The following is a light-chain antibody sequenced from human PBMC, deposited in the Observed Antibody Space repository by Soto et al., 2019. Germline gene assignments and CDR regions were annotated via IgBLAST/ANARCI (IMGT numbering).Light chain of an antibody. Sequence: EIALTQSPPTLSLSPGERATLSCRTSQSVSTNVAWYQQKPGQAPRLLIYDASNRATGIPARFTGSGSGTDFTLTISSLEPEDFAVYYCQQRSNWPAFGQGTRLEIK. J-gene: IGKJ5*01. CDR3: QQRSNWPA. CDR2: DAS. V-gene: IGKV3-11*01. CDR1: QSVSTN.